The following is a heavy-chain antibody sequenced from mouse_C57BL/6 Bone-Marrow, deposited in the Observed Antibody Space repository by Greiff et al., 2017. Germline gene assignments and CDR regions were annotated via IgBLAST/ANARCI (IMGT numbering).Heavy chain of an antibody. Sequence: QVHVKQPGAELVKPGASVKMSCKASGYTFTSYWITWVKQRPGQGLEWIGDIYPGSGSTNYNEKFKSKATLTVDTSSSTAYMQLSSLTSEDSAVYYCARDYDGYWGQGTTLTVSS. CDR1: GYTFTSYW. CDR3: ARDYDGY. CDR2: IYPGSGST. V-gene: IGHV1-55*01. J-gene: IGHJ2*01. D-gene: IGHD2-4*01.